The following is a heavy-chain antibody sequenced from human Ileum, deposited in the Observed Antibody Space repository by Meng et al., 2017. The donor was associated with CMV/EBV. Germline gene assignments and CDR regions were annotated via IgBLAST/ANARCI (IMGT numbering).Heavy chain of an antibody. D-gene: IGHD3-3*01. CDR3: ARGPITIFGVVSLYYFDY. V-gene: IGHV4-39*07. CDR2: VYYTGST. CDR1: GGSISNRFIY. J-gene: IGHJ4*02. Sequence: SETLSLTCTVSGGSISNRFIYWAWIRQAPGKGLEWIGNVYYTGSTYYNPSLKSRVTISVDTSKNQFSLKLSSVTAADTAVYYCARGPITIFGVVSLYYFDYWGQGTLVTVSS.